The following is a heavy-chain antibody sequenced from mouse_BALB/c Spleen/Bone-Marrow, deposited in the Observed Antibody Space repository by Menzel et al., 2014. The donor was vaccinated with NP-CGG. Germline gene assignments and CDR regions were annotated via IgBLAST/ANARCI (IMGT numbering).Heavy chain of an antibody. D-gene: IGHD1-2*01. Sequence: VQLQQPGAELVKPGASVKLSCTASGFNIKDTYMHWVKQRPEQGLEWIGRIDPANGYSVYDPKFQGKATITADTTSNTAHLQLSSLTSGDTAVYYCALITTATFSYWYFDVWGAGTTVTVSS. CDR2: IDPANGYS. CDR3: ALITTATFSYWYFDV. CDR1: GFNIKDTY. V-gene: IGHV14-3*02. J-gene: IGHJ1*01.